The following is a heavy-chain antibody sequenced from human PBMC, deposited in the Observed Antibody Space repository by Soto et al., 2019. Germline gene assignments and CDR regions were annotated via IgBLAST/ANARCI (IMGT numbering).Heavy chain of an antibody. V-gene: IGHV3-33*01. Sequence: GGSLRLSCAASGFTFSSYGMHWVRQAPGKGLEWVAVIWYDGSNKYYADSVKGRFTISRDNSKNTLYLQMNSLRAEDTAVYYCAREVGYSSGWYYGMDVWGQGTTVTVSS. CDR2: IWYDGSNK. J-gene: IGHJ6*02. CDR1: GFTFSSYG. CDR3: AREVGYSSGWYYGMDV. D-gene: IGHD6-19*01.